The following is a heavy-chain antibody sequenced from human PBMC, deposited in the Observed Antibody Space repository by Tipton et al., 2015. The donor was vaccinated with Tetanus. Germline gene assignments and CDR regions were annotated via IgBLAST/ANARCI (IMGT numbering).Heavy chain of an antibody. Sequence: TLSLTCTVSRGSINSGTFYWDWIRQPPGKGLEWIGNIYYNGNMLENPSLKGRVTLSLDKSKNQFSLKVNSVTPADTAMYYCTRAELRRGFSGYLYYDLWGRGILVTVSS. CDR2: IYYNGNM. V-gene: IGHV4-39*07. J-gene: IGHJ2*01. D-gene: IGHD5-12*01. CDR3: TRAELRRGFSGYLYYDL. CDR1: RGSINSGTFY.